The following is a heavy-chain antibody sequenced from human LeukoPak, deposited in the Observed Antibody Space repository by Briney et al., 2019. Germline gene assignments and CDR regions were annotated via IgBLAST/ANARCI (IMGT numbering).Heavy chain of an antibody. CDR3: AKDYDSSGYYYGD. J-gene: IGHJ4*02. CDR2: ISGSGGST. CDR1: GFTFSSYA. V-gene: IGHV3-23*01. D-gene: IGHD3-22*01. Sequence: GGSLRLSCAASGFTFSSYAMSWVRQAPGKGLEWVSAISGSGGSTYYADSVKGRFTISRDNSKNTLYLQMNSLRAGDTAVYYCAKDYDSSGYYYGDWGQGTLVTVSS.